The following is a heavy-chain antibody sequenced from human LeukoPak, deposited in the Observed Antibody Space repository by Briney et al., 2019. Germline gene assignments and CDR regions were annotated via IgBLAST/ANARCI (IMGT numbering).Heavy chain of an antibody. D-gene: IGHD5-18*01. Sequence: GESLKISCKGSGNSFTSHWIGWVRQMPGKGLEWMGIIYPGDSDTRYTPSFQGQVTISADKSISTAYLQWSSLKASDTAIYYCARFRRYGKNSNFDYWGQGTLVTVSS. V-gene: IGHV5-51*01. CDR2: IYPGDSDT. CDR3: ARFRRYGKNSNFDY. J-gene: IGHJ4*02. CDR1: GNSFTSHW.